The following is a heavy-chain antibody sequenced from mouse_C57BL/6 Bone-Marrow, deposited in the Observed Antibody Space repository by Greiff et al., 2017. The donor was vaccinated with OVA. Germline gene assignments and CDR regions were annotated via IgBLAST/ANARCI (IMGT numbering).Heavy chain of an antibody. V-gene: IGHV3-1*01. CDR3: ARDQLGMDD. Sequence: EVQLQESGPGMVKPSQSLSLTCTVTGYSITSGYDWHWLRHFPGNKLEWMGYISYSGSTNYNPSLKSRISITHDTSKHHFYLKLNSVTTEDTATYYCARDQLGMDDWGQGTSVTVSS. CDR1: GYSITSGYD. CDR2: ISYSGST. D-gene: IGHD4-1*02. J-gene: IGHJ4*01.